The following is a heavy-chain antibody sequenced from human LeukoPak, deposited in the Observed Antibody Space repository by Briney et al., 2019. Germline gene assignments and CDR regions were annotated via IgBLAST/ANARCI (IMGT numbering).Heavy chain of an antibody. J-gene: IGHJ3*02. CDR2: ISAYNGNT. CDR1: GYTFTSYG. V-gene: IGHV1-18*01. Sequence: ASVKVSCKASGYTFTSYGISWVRQAPGQGLEWMGWISAYNGNTNYAQKLQGRVTMTTDTSTSTAYMELRSLRSDDTAVYYCATWYAIVGATEDAFDIWGQGTMVTVSS. CDR3: ATWYAIVGATEDAFDI. D-gene: IGHD1-26*01.